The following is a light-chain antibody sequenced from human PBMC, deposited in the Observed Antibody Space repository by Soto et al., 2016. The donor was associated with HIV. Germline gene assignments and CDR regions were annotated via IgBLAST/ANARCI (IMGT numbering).Light chain of an antibody. CDR3: QKYNGVIT. J-gene: IGKJ4*01. CDR2: AAM. Sequence: DIQMTQSPSSLSGSIGDRVSITYRASQDIYNYLAWYQQKPGKVPRLLISAAMNLESGVPSRFRGSGSETEFTLTITSLQPEDIATYYCQKYNGVITFGGGTKGGDQ. V-gene: IGKV1-27*01. CDR1: QDIYNY.